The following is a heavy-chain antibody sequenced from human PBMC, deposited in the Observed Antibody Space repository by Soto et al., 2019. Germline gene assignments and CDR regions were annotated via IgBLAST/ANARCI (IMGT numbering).Heavy chain of an antibody. D-gene: IGHD3-22*01. CDR3: ARSPYDTFDY. Sequence: SETLSLTCSVSGGSISSGDYYWNWIRQPPGKGLEWIGYISYSGSTYYNPSLKSRVTISADTSKQQFSLKLSSVTGADTAVYYCARSPYDTFDYWGQGTLVTVSS. CDR2: ISYSGST. CDR1: GGSISSGDYY. J-gene: IGHJ4*02. V-gene: IGHV4-30-4*01.